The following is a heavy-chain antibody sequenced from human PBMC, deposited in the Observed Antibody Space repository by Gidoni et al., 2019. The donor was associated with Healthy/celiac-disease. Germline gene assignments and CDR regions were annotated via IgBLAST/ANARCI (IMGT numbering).Heavy chain of an antibody. V-gene: IGHV3-23*01. CDR2: ISGSGGST. Sequence: EVQLLESGGGLVQPGGSLSLPWQPLGFTFSSSAMSWVRQAPGKGLEWVSAISGSGGSTYYADSVKGRFTISRDNSKNTLYLQMNSLRAEDTAVYYCAKSSPHEWKWELLPLDYWGQGTLVTVSS. CDR1: GFTFSSSA. CDR3: AKSSPHEWKWELLPLDY. J-gene: IGHJ4*02. D-gene: IGHD1-26*01.